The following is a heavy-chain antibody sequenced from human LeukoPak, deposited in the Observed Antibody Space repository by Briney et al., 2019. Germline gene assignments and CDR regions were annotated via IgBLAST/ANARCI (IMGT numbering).Heavy chain of an antibody. D-gene: IGHD6-19*01. Sequence: ASVKVSCKASGYTFTGYYMHWVRQAPGQGLEWMGRINLNSGGTNYAQKFQGRVTMTRDTSISTAYMELSRLRSDDTAVYYCATSLRQWLATVPFDYWGQGTLVTVSS. V-gene: IGHV1-2*06. CDR3: ATSLRQWLATVPFDY. CDR2: INLNSGGT. J-gene: IGHJ4*02. CDR1: GYTFTGYY.